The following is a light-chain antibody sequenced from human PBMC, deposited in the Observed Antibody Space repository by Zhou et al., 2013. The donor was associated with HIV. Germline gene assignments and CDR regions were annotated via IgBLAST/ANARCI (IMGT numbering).Light chain of an antibody. V-gene: IGKV1-12*01. CDR1: QGISKW. CDR2: GAS. J-gene: IGKJ4*01. Sequence: DIQMTQSPSSVSASVGDRITITCRASQGISKWLAWYQQKPGKAPKLLIYGASSLQSGVPSRFSGSGFGTDFSLTISTLQPADSATYFCQQSYGTPLTFAGGTKVVI. CDR3: QQSYGTPLT.